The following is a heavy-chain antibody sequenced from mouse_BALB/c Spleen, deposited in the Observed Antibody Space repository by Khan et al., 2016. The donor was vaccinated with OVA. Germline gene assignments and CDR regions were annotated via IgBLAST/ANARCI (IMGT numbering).Heavy chain of an antibody. CDR2: TNPTNGRT. J-gene: IGHJ2*01. D-gene: IGHD1-1*01. CDR1: GYTFTSYW. Sequence: QVQLQQPGAELVKAGASVKMSCKASGYTFTSYWMHWVKQRLGQGLVWFAETNPTNGRTYYNEKFKSKATLTVDKSSSTAYMLLSGPTFEDAAVYDCARIKKIGATYFDYWGQGTTLTVSS. CDR3: ARIKKIGATYFDY. V-gene: IGHV1S81*02.